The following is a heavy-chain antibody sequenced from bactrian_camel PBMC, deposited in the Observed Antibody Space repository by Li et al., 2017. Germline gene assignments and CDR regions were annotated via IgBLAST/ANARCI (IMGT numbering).Heavy chain of an antibody. J-gene: IGHJ4*01. CDR3: VCQITGVWVLSD. V-gene: IGHV3S40*01. D-gene: IGHD5*01. CDR1: GFTFRNYD. Sequence: VQLVESGGGLIQPGGSLRVSCAASGFTFRNYDMTWVRQAPGKGLEWVSTINSGGGTTYYADSVKGRFSISKDNAKNTLYLQMNSPKPEDTAVYYCVCQITGVWVLSDWGQGTQVTVS. CDR2: INSGGGTT.